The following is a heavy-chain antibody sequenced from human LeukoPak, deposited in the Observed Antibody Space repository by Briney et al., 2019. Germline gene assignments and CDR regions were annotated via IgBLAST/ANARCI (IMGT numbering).Heavy chain of an antibody. CDR2: IYYTGST. D-gene: IGHD6-13*01. CDR3: AREPTPGIAARRFDP. CDR1: GGSFSGYY. Sequence: SETLSLTCAVYGGSFSGYYWSWIRQSPGKGLEWIGYIYYTGSTSYNPSLKSRVTISADTSKNQFSLKLSSVTAADTAVYYCAREPTPGIAARRFDPWGQGTLVTVSS. J-gene: IGHJ5*02. V-gene: IGHV4-59*12.